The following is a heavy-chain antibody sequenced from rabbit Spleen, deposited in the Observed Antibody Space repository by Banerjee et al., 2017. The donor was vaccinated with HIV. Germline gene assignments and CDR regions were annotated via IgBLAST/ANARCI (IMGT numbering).Heavy chain of an antibody. CDR3: ARDLAGYVGFGYISYLDL. D-gene: IGHD4-2*01. V-gene: IGHV1S45*01. Sequence: QEQLVESGGGLVQPGGSLKLSCKASGFDFSRYGVSWVRQAPGKGLEWIACIYNGESANRFYASWAKGRFTISKTSSTTVTLQMTSLTDADTATYLCARDLAGYVGFGYISYLDLWGPGTLVTVS. CDR2: IYNGESANR. J-gene: IGHJ4*01. CDR1: GFDFSRYG.